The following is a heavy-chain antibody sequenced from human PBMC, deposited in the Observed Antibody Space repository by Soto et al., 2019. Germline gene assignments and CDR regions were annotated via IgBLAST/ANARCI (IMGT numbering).Heavy chain of an antibody. CDR2: ISSTGSGT. CDR1: GFTFSSYE. J-gene: IGHJ4*02. V-gene: IGHV3-48*03. D-gene: IGHD5-12*01. Sequence: GGSLRLSCAASGFTFSSYEMHWVRQAPGKGLEWISYISSTGSGTLYADSVRRRFTMSRDNTKNSASMQMSSLRAEDTAVYYCLRNLYEPLGTEALRVDNWGQGTQVTVSS. CDR3: LRNLYEPLGTEALRVDN.